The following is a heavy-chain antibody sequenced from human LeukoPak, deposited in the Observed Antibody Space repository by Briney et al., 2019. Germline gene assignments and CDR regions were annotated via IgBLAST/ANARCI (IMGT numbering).Heavy chain of an antibody. CDR3: ARGAIAVFGVVVNPHAFDI. D-gene: IGHD3-3*01. V-gene: IGHV3-30*04. CDR2: ISYDGSNK. J-gene: IGHJ3*02. Sequence: PGGSLRLSCAAPGFTFSNYAMHWVRQAPGKGLEWVAVISYDGSNKYYADSMKGRFTISRDNSKNTLYLQMNSLRTEDTAVYYCARGAIAVFGVVVNPHAFDIWGRGTMVTVSS. CDR1: GFTFSNYA.